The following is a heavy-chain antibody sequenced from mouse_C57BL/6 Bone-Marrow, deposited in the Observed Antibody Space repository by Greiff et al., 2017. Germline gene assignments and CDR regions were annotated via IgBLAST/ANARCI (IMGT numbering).Heavy chain of an antibody. J-gene: IGHJ2*01. Sequence: QVQLQQSGAELARPGASVKLSCKASGYTFTSYGISWVKQRPGQGLEWIGEIYPRSGNTYYNEKFKGKATLTADKSSSTAYMELRSLTSEDSAVYFCARGGLLWLRRGLDYWGRGTTLTVSS. CDR1: GYTFTSYG. CDR3: ARGGLLWLRRGLDY. V-gene: IGHV1-81*01. CDR2: IYPRSGNT. D-gene: IGHD2-2*01.